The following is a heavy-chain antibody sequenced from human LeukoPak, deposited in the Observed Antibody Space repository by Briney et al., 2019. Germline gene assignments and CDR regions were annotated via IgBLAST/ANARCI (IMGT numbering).Heavy chain of an antibody. D-gene: IGHD1-7*01. CDR1: GLTFSSYG. J-gene: IGHJ4*02. CDR3: ARMNYVSSGWGAPFDY. V-gene: IGHV3-30*03. CDR2: ISYDGSNK. Sequence: GGSLRLSCAASGLTFSSYGMHWVRQAPGKGLEWVAVISYDGSNKYYADSVKGRFTISRDNSKNTLYLQMNSLRAEDTAVYYCARMNYVSSGWGAPFDYWGQGTLVTVSS.